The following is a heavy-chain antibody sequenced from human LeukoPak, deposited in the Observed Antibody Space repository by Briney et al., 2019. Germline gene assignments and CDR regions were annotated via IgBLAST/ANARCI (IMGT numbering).Heavy chain of an antibody. V-gene: IGHV3-48*04. J-gene: IGHJ5*02. CDR3: AKRGGS. D-gene: IGHD5-12*01. Sequence: GGSLRLSCAASGFTFSSYSMTWVRQAPGKGLEWVAYISSSRTTIYYAESVKGRFTVSRDNAKNSLYLQMNSLRAEDTAVYYCAKRGGSWGQGILVTVST. CDR1: GFTFSSYS. CDR2: ISSSRTTI.